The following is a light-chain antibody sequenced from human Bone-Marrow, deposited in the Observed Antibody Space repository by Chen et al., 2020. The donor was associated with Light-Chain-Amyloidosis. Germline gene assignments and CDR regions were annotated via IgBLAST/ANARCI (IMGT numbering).Light chain of an antibody. Sequence: QSALTQPASVSGSPGQSITISRTGTSSYVGGDNHVSWYQQHPDKAPKLMIYEVTNRPSWVSDRFSGSKSDNTASLTISGLQTEDEADYFCSSYTITNTLVFGSGTRVTVL. J-gene: IGLJ1*01. CDR2: EVT. V-gene: IGLV2-14*01. CDR3: SSYTITNTLV. CDR1: SSYVGGDNH.